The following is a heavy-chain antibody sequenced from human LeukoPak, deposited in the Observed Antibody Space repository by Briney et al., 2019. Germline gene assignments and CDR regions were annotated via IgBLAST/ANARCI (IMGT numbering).Heavy chain of an antibody. D-gene: IGHD7-27*01. V-gene: IGHV3-7*03. CDR3: ARVGKSEDHFVY. CDR2: INQDGSEK. CDR1: GFTFSNYW. J-gene: IGHJ4*02. Sequence: GGSLRLSCAASGFTFSNYWMTWVRQAPGKGLQWVANINQDGSEKYYVDSVKGRFTISRDNAKNSLYLQMNSLRVEDRAVYYCARVGKSEDHFVYWGQGTLVTVSS.